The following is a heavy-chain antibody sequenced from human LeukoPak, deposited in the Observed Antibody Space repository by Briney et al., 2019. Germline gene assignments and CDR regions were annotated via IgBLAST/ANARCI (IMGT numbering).Heavy chain of an antibody. CDR2: ISSNGGST. CDR3: ARQRRYCSGDSCYQRTFDF. V-gene: IGHV3-64*01. J-gene: IGHJ4*02. CDR1: GFTFSSYA. D-gene: IGHD2-15*01. Sequence: GGSLRLSCAASGFTFSSYAMHWVRQAPGKGLEYVSAISSNGGSTYYANSVKGRFTISRDNSKNTLYLQMGSLRAEDMAVYSCARQRRYCSGDSCYQRTFDFWGQGTLVTVSS.